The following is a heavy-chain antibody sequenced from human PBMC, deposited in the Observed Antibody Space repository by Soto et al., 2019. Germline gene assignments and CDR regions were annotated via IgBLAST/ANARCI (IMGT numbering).Heavy chain of an antibody. CDR2: IIPIFGTA. CDR1: GGTFSSYA. D-gene: IGHD1-26*01. V-gene: IGHV1-69*01. CDR3: ARDARELLSNYWYFDL. Sequence: QGQLVQSGAEVKKPGSSVKVSCKASGGTFSSYAISWVRQAPGQGLEWTGGIIPIFGTANYAQKFQGRVTITADESTSTAYMELGGLRSEDTAVYYCARDARELLSNYWYFDLGGRGTLVTVSS. J-gene: IGHJ2*01.